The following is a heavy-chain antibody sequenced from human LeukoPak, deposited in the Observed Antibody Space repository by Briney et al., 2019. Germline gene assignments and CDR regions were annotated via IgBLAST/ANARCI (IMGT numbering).Heavy chain of an antibody. CDR2: INGGGNTT. V-gene: IGHV3-23*01. J-gene: IGHJ6*03. CDR1: GFAFSSFA. CDR3: TKELHVAVAVADYYYFYMDV. Sequence: GGSLRLSCAASGFAFSSFAMGWVRQSPGKGLEWLSTINGGGNTTFYADSVKGRFTISRDNSKNTLFLHMDSLRPDNRAIYYCTKELHVAVAVADYYYFYMDVGGRGTAVTVSS. D-gene: IGHD6-19*01.